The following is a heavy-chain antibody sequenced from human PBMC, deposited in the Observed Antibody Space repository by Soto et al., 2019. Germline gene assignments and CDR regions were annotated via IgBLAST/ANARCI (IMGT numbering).Heavy chain of an antibody. V-gene: IGHV3-33*01. CDR2: IWYDGSNK. D-gene: IGHD3-22*01. J-gene: IGHJ4*02. CDR3: AREGYDSSGDLL. Sequence: QVQLVESGGGVVQPGRSLRLSCAASGFTFSSYGMHWVRQAPGKGLEWVAVIWYDGSNKYYADSVKGRFTISRDNSKNTLYLQMNSLRAEDTAVYYCAREGYDSSGDLLWCQGTLVTVSS. CDR1: GFTFSSYG.